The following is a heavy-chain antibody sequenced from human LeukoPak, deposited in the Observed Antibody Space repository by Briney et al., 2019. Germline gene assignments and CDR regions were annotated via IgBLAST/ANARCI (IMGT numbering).Heavy chain of an antibody. CDR2: IHYTGST. CDR3: ARGSYYYDSSVDQPFDY. V-gene: IGHV4-59*08. CDR1: GGSINSYY. J-gene: IGHJ4*02. D-gene: IGHD3-22*01. Sequence: PSETLSLTCTVSGGSINSYYWSWIRQPPGKGLECIGYIHYTGSTNYNHSLKSRVTISVDTSKNQFSLKLSSVTAADTAVYYCARGSYYYDSSVDQPFDYWGQGTLVTVSS.